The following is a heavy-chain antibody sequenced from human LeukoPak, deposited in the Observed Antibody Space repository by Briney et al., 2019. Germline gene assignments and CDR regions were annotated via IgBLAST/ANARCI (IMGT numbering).Heavy chain of an antibody. V-gene: IGHV4-39*07. CDR2: IYYSGST. Sequence: SETLSLTCTVSGGSISSSSYYWGWIRQPPGKGLEWIGSIYYSGSTYYNPSLKSRVTISVDTSKNQFSLKLSSVTAADTAVYYCARVVVVPAAMNYYYYMDVWGKGTTVTISS. CDR1: GGSISSSSYY. CDR3: ARVVVVPAAMNYYYYMDV. J-gene: IGHJ6*03. D-gene: IGHD2-2*01.